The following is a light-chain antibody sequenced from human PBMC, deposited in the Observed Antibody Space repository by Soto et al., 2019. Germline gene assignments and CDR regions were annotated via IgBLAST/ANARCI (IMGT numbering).Light chain of an antibody. V-gene: IGKV3-15*01. Sequence: EIVLTQSPATLSLSPGERATLSCRASQSVSSDLAWFQQKPGQAPRLLIYGASSRATGIPARFSGSGSGTEFTLTISSLEPEDFAVYYCHQYNNWPPWTFGQGTKVDI. J-gene: IGKJ1*01. CDR2: GAS. CDR1: QSVSSD. CDR3: HQYNNWPPWT.